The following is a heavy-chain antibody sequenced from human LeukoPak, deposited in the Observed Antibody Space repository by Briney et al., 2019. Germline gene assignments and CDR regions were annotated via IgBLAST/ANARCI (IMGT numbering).Heavy chain of an antibody. J-gene: IGHJ3*02. V-gene: IGHV4-30-2*01. Sequence: SQTLSLTCTVSGGSISSGGYSWSWIRQPPGKGLEWIGYIYHSGSTYYNPSLKSRVTISVDTSKNQFSLKLSSVTAADTAVYYCARDGLTYYYDNGWNAFDIWGQGTMVTVSS. CDR3: ARDGLTYYYDNGWNAFDI. D-gene: IGHD3-22*01. CDR2: IYHSGST. CDR1: GGSISSGGYS.